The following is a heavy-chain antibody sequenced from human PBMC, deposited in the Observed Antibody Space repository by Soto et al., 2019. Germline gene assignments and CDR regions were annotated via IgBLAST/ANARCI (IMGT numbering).Heavy chain of an antibody. J-gene: IGHJ3*02. V-gene: IGHV1-8*01. CDR1: GYTFTSYD. D-gene: IGHD2-15*01. CDR2: MNPNSGNT. Sequence: ASVKVSCKASGYTFTSYDINWVRQATGQGLEWMGWMNPNSGNTGYAQKFQGRVTMTRNTSISTAYMELSSLRSEDTAVYYCATSPWDCSGGSCYDDAFDIWGQGTMVTVSS. CDR3: ATSPWDCSGGSCYDDAFDI.